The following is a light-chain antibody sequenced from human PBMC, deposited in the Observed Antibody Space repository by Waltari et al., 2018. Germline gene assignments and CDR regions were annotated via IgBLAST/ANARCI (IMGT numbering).Light chain of an antibody. J-gene: IGKJ4*01. CDR1: QSLLNSNGNTY. Sequence: DTVLTQTPLSLPVTPGEPASISCRSSQSLLNSNGNTYLHWYLQKPGQSPRLLIYKVTSREFGVPDRFSGSGSGTDFTLKISSVEPEDVGVYYCMQSTKQPLTFGGGTKVELK. V-gene: IGKV2-40*01. CDR2: KVT. CDR3: MQSTKQPLT.